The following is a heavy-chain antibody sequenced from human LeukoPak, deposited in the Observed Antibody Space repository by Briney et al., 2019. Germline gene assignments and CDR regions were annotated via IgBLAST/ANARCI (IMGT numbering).Heavy chain of an antibody. CDR3: ARRSGDWEVNWFDP. Sequence: SEILSLTCTVSGGSITSSTYYWAWFRQPPGKGLEWIGSFYYDGRTYYSPSLTSRVTISGDTSKNHFSLKLRSVTAADTAIYYCARRSGDWEVNWFDPWGQGTLVTVSS. CDR1: GGSITSSTYY. J-gene: IGHJ5*02. V-gene: IGHV4-39*02. D-gene: IGHD2-21*02. CDR2: FYYDGRT.